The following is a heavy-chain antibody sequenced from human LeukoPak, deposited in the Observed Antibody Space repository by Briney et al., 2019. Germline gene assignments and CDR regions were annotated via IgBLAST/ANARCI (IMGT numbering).Heavy chain of an antibody. J-gene: IGHJ4*02. Sequence: YPGGSLRLSCVGSGFTSIAYALTWARQAPGKGLEWVSGISGGGVTTYYADSVKGRFTISRDNSKNTLYLQMNSLRVEDTATYYCAKDGRSGAPFDRWGQGTVLTVSS. D-gene: IGHD3-3*01. V-gene: IGHV3-23*01. CDR3: AKDGRSGAPFDR. CDR2: ISGGGVTT. CDR1: GFTSIAYA.